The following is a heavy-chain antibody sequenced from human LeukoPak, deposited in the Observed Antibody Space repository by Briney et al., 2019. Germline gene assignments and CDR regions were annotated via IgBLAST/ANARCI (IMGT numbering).Heavy chain of an antibody. CDR3: ARDYGGNSIRGFDY. CDR1: GYTFTGYY. CDR2: INPNSGGT. Sequence: ASVKVSCKASGYTFTGYYMHWVRQAPGQGLEWMGWINPNSGGTNYAQKFQGRVTMTRDTSISTAYMELSRLRSDDTAVYYCARDYGGNSIRGFDYWGQGTLVTVSS. J-gene: IGHJ4*02. D-gene: IGHD4-23*01. V-gene: IGHV1-2*02.